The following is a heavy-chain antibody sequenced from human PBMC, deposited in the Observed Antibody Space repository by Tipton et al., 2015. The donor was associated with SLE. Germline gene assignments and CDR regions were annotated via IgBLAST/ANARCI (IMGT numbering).Heavy chain of an antibody. Sequence: TLSLTCAVYGGSFSGYYWSWIRQPPGKGLEWIGEINHSGSTNYNPSLKSRVTMSVDRSKNQFSLRLTSVTAADTAVYYCATELFRGYTSGWGPDYWGQGTLVTVSS. D-gene: IGHD6-19*01. CDR2: INHSGST. CDR3: ATELFRGYTSGWGPDY. J-gene: IGHJ4*02. CDR1: GGSFSGYY. V-gene: IGHV4-34*01.